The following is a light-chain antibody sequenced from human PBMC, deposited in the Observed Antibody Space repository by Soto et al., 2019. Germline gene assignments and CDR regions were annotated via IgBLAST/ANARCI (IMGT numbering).Light chain of an antibody. V-gene: IGLV1-40*01. Sequence: QSVLTQPPSVSGAPGQRVTISCTGSSSKIGAGYDVHWYQQLPGTAPKLLIYGNSNRPSGVPDRFSGSKSGTSASLAITGLQAEDEADYDCQSYDSSLSGWVFGGGTKLTV. CDR3: QSYDSSLSGWV. CDR2: GNS. CDR1: SSKIGAGYD. J-gene: IGLJ3*02.